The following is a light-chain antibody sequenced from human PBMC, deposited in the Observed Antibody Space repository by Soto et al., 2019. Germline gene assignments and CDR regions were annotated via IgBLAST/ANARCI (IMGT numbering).Light chain of an antibody. V-gene: IGKV1-13*02. CDR1: QGINSA. Sequence: IQLTQSPSSLSASVGDRVTITCRASQGINSALAWYQQKPGKAPKLLIYEASSLKSGVPSRFSGSGSGTDFTLTISSLQPADFATYYCQHFNSYPLTFGGGTMVEIK. CDR2: EAS. CDR3: QHFNSYPLT. J-gene: IGKJ4*01.